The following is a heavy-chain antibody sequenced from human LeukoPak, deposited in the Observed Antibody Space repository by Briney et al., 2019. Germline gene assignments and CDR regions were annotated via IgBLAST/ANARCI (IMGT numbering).Heavy chain of an antibody. CDR2: TYYTSKWNN. J-gene: IGHJ5*02. Sequence: SQTLPLTCAISGDSVSSNSVAWNWFRQSPSRGLEWLGRTYYTSKWNNDYAVSVQSRIAVNPDTSKNQFSLHLNSVTPDDTAVYYCARQSYRRFDPWGQGTLVTVSS. CDR1: GDSVSSNSVA. CDR3: ARQSYRRFDP. V-gene: IGHV6-1*01.